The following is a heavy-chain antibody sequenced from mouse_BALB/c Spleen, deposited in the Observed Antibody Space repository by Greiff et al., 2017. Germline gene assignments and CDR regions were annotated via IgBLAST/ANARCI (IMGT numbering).Heavy chain of an antibody. V-gene: IGHV1-14*01. CDR3: ARGGELSPYAMDY. CDR2: INPYNDGT. CDR1: GYTFTSYV. D-gene: IGHD1-1*02. Sequence: EVQLQQSGPELVKPGASVKMCCKASGYTFTSYVMHWVKQKPAQGLEWIGYINPYNDGTKYNEKFKGKATLTSDKSSSTAYMELSSLTSEDSAVYYCARGGELSPYAMDYWGQGTSVTVSS. J-gene: IGHJ4*01.